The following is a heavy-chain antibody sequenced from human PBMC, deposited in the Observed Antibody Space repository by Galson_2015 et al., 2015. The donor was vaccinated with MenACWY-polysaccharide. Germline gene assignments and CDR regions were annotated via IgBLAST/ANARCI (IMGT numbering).Heavy chain of an antibody. CDR3: GRGKYSGTYYNYYGMDV. D-gene: IGHD1-26*01. J-gene: IGHJ6*02. CDR1: GFTFSNYS. Sequence: LRLSCAASGFTFSNYSMNWVRQAPGKGLEWVSYISSTSTTIYYADSVKGRFTISRDNAKNSLYLQMNSLRAEDTAVFFCGRGKYSGTYYNYYGMDVWGQGTTVTVSS. CDR2: ISSTSTTI. V-gene: IGHV3-48*01.